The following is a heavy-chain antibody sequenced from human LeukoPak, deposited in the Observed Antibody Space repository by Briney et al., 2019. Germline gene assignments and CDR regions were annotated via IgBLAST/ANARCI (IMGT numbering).Heavy chain of an antibody. V-gene: IGHV3-48*01. CDR2: ISGSGRSI. D-gene: IGHD3-22*01. CDR1: GFTFSAYS. CDR3: ARGRYYDTSAYNYFDP. Sequence: TGGSLRLSCAASGFTFSAYSMNWIRQAPGKGLEWISYISGSGRSIFSADSVRGRFTISRDNANNSLFLQMNSLGAEDTAVYYCARGRYYDTSAYNYFDPWGQGTLVTVSS. J-gene: IGHJ5*02.